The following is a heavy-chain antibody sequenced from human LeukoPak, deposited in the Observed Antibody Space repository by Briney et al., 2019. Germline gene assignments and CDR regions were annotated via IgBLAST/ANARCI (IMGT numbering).Heavy chain of an antibody. CDR1: GFNVINY. J-gene: IGHJ4*02. CDR2: IYSDDTT. CDR3: AKDLSGISSTGRTFDY. Sequence: GGSLRLSCAASGFNVINYMNWVRQAPGKGLEWVSVIYSDDTTYYADSVKGRFTISRDNSKNTLYLQMNSLRAEDTAVYYCAKDLSGISSTGRTFDYWGQGTLVTVSS. V-gene: IGHV3-53*01. D-gene: IGHD1-1*01.